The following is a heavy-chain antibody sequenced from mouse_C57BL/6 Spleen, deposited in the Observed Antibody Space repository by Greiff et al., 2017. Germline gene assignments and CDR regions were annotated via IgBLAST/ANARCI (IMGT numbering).Heavy chain of an antibody. J-gene: IGHJ4*01. CDR2: IDPSDSYT. CDR3: ARGHYYGSSYAMDY. CDR1: GYTFTSYW. Sequence: QVQLQQPGAELVMPGASVKLSCKASGYTFTSYWMHWVKQRPGQGLEWIGEIDPSDSYTNYNQKFKGKSILTVDNSSRTAYMQLSSLTSEDSAVXYCARGHYYGSSYAMDYWGQGTSVTVSS. V-gene: IGHV1-69*01. D-gene: IGHD1-1*01.